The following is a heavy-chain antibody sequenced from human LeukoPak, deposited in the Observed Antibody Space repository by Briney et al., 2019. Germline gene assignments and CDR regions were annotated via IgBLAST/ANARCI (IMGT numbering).Heavy chain of an antibody. Sequence: GASEKVSFKASGYTFTSCGSSWDRSWTGQRLEKIGWMNPNSGNTGYAQKFQGRVTMTRNTSISTAYMELSSLRSEDTAVYYCARGMIAARLGSNYWGQGTLVTVSS. CDR1: GYTFTSCG. D-gene: IGHD6-6*01. CDR3: ARGMIAARLGSNY. J-gene: IGHJ4*02. V-gene: IGHV1-8*01. CDR2: MNPNSGNT.